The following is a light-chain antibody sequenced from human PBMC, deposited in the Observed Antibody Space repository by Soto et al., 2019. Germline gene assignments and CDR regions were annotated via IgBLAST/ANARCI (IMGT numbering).Light chain of an antibody. CDR2: AAS. V-gene: IGKV3-15*01. Sequence: EIVMTQSPATLSVSPGERATLSCRASQSVNSNLAWYQQKPGQAPRLLIYAASTRATGIPARFSGSGSGTEFNLTISSMQSEDFAVYYCQQYNNWRTFGQGPKVDI. J-gene: IGKJ1*01. CDR1: QSVNSN. CDR3: QQYNNWRT.